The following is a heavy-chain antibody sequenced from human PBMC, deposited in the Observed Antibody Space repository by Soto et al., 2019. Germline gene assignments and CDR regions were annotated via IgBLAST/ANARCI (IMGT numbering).Heavy chain of an antibody. V-gene: IGHV1-46*01. Sequence: WMRQDPRQGLEWMGIINPSGGSTSYAQKFQGRVTMTRDTSTSTVYMELSSLRSEDTAVYYCARGAPAMDVWGQGTTVTAP. CDR3: ARGAPAMDV. J-gene: IGHJ6*02. CDR2: INPSGGST.